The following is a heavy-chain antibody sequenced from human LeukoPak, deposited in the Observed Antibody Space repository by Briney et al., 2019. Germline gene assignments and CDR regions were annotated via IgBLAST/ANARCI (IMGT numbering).Heavy chain of an antibody. J-gene: IGHJ4*02. CDR1: GYTFTSYD. D-gene: IGHD3-10*01. Sequence: GASVKVSCKASGYTFTSYDINWVRQATGQGLEWMGWMNPNSGNTGYAQKFQGRVTITRNTSISTAYMELSSLRSEDTAVYYCARDDYYYGSGRLDYWGQGTLVTVSS. CDR2: MNPNSGNT. CDR3: ARDDYYYGSGRLDY. V-gene: IGHV1-8*03.